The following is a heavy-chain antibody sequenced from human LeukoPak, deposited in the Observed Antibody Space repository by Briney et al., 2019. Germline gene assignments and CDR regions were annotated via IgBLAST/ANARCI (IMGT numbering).Heavy chain of an antibody. CDR1: GYSISSGYY. J-gene: IGHJ4*02. CDR3: ARERIGYYFDY. D-gene: IGHD1-1*01. V-gene: IGHV4-38-2*01. CDR2: IYHSGST. Sequence: SETLSLTCAVSGYSISSGYYWGWIRQPPGKGLEWIGSIYHSGSTYYNPSLKSRVTISVDTSKNQFSLKLSSATAADTAVYYCARERIGYYFDYWGQGTLVTVSS.